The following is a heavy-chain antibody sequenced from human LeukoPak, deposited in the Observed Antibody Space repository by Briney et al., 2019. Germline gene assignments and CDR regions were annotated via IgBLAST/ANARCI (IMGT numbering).Heavy chain of an antibody. CDR2: ICYSGST. J-gene: IGHJ2*01. Sequence: SETLSLTCTVSGGSISHYFWSWIRQPPGKALEWIGYICYSGSTNYNPSLKSRVTISVDPSKNQFSLKLNSVTAADTAVYYCAKTVAGYWYFDLWGRGTLVIVSS. CDR3: AKTVAGYWYFDL. D-gene: IGHD6-19*01. V-gene: IGHV4-59*08. CDR1: GGSISHYF.